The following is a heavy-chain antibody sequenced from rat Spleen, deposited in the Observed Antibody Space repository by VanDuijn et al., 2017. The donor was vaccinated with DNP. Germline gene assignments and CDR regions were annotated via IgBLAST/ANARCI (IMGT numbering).Heavy chain of an antibody. CDR2: ISFSGGT. V-gene: IGHV3-1*01. CDR3: ARWVWYFDY. J-gene: IGHJ2*01. Sequence: EVQLQESGPGLVKPSQSLSLTCSVTGYSITSNYWGWVRKFPGNKLEYIGHISFSGGTNYNPSLKSQISITRDTSKNQFFLHFNSVTTEDTATYYCARWVWYFDYWGQGVMVTVSS. CDR1: GYSITSNY.